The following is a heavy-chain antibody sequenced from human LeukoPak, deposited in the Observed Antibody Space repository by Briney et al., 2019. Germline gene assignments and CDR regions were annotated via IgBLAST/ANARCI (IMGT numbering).Heavy chain of an antibody. CDR3: ASPIQLWSPAFWDDSYGIDV. D-gene: IGHD5-18*01. CDR2: IIPFFGTA. CDR1: GGTFTSYA. J-gene: IGHJ6*02. Sequence: GASVKVSCKASGGTFTSYAISWVRQAPGQGLEWVGGIIPFFGTANYAPKFQGRVTITTDEATSTAYMELSSLRSEDTAVYYCASPIQLWSPAFWDDSYGIDVWGHGTTVTVSS. V-gene: IGHV1-69*05.